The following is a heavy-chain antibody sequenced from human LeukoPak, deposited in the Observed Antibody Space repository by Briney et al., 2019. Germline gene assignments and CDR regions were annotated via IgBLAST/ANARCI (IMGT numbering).Heavy chain of an antibody. CDR2: IYSGGSI. CDR3: ARSPIAMAGQNTFDY. D-gene: IGHD6-19*01. CDR1: GFTVSSNY. Sequence: PGGSLRLSCAASGFTVSSNYMSWVRQAPGKGLEWVSVIYSGGSIYYADSVKGRFTISRDNSKNTLYLQMNSLRAEDTAVYYCARSPIAMAGQNTFDYWGQGTLVTVSS. V-gene: IGHV3-66*01. J-gene: IGHJ4*02.